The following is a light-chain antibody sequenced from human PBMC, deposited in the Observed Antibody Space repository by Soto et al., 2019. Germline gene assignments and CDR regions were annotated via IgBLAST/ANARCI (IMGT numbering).Light chain of an antibody. CDR2: RTF. V-gene: IGKV3-20*01. Sequence: EIVLTQSPGTLSLSPGERVTLSCRASQSIASSYLAWYQQKPGQPPRLLLYRTFNRATGIPDRFSASGSGIDFTLTISRLELEDFAVYFCQQFSRPPLTFGGGTKVEI. J-gene: IGKJ4*01. CDR1: QSIASSY. CDR3: QQFSRPPLT.